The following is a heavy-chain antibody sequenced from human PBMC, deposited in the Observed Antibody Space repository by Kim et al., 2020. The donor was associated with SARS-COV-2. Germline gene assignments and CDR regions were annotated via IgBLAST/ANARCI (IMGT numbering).Heavy chain of an antibody. CDR2: LYN. Sequence: LYNEYAVSLKSRISINPDTANNQFSLHLNSVTPEDTAVYYCARGRNYLDVWGQGTTVTVSS. V-gene: IGHV6-1*01. CDR3: ARGRNYLDV. J-gene: IGHJ6*03.